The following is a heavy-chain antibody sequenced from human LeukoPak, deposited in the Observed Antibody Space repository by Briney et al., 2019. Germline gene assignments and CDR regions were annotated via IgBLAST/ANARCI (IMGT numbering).Heavy chain of an antibody. CDR3: ARIVPRYCSSTSCYTYYYYGMDV. J-gene: IGHJ6*02. CDR1: GFTFSSYS. Sequence: GGSLRLSCAASGFTFSSYSMNWVRQAPGKGLEWVSSISSSSSYIYYADSVKGRFTISRDNAKNSLYLQMNSLRAEDTAVYYCARIVPRYCSSTSCYTYYYYGMDVWGQGTTVTVSS. V-gene: IGHV3-21*01. D-gene: IGHD2-2*01. CDR2: ISSSSSYI.